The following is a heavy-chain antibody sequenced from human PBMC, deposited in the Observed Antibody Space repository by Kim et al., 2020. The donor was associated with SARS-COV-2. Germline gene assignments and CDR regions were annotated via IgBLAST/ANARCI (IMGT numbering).Heavy chain of an antibody. D-gene: IGHD6-13*01. Sequence: YYSTSLKTRLTISKDTSKNQVVLTMTNMDPVDTATYYCARIRAAAGTQYDYWGQGTLVTVSS. J-gene: IGHJ4*02. V-gene: IGHV2-70*01. CDR3: ARIRAAAGTQYDY.